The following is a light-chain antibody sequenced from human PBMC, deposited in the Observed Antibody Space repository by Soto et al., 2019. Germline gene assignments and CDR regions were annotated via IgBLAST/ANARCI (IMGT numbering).Light chain of an antibody. CDR1: QSISSY. V-gene: IGKV1-39*01. CDR3: PQSYSTPMYT. CDR2: AAS. Sequence: DIQMTQSPSSLSASVGDRVTITCRASQSISSYLNWYQQKPGKAPKLLIYAASSLQTGVPSRFSGSGSGTDFTLTISSLQPEDFATYYCPQSYSTPMYTFGHGTKLEIK. J-gene: IGKJ2*01.